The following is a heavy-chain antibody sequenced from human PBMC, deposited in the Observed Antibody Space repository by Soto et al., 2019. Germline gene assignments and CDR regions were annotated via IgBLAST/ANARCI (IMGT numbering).Heavy chain of an antibody. J-gene: IGHJ4*02. CDR3: AKGSCSSTSCYVFDY. D-gene: IGHD2-2*01. CDR2: ISWNSGSI. CDR1: GFTFDDYA. Sequence: GGSLRLSCAASGFTFDDYAMHWVRQAPGKGLEWVSGISWNSGSIGYADSVKGRFTISRDNAKKSLYLQMNSLRAEDTALYYCAKGSCSSTSCYVFDYWGQGTLVTVSS. V-gene: IGHV3-9*01.